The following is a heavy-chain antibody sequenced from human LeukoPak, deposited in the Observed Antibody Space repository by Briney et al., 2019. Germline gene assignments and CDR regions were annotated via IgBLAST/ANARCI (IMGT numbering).Heavy chain of an antibody. CDR3: AKDPWGLDRYFDY. D-gene: IGHD3-16*01. V-gene: IGHV3-23*01. J-gene: IGHJ4*02. CDR2: ISGSGGST. Sequence: QPGGSLRLSCAASGFTFSSYAMSWVRQAPGKGLEWVSAISGSGGSTYYADSVKGRFTISRDNSKNTLYLQMNSLRAEDTAVYYRAKDPWGLDRYFDYWGQGTLVTVSS. CDR1: GFTFSSYA.